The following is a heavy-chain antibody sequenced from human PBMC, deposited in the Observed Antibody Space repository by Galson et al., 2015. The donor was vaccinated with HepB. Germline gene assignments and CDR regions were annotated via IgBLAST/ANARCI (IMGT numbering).Heavy chain of an antibody. V-gene: IGHV3-21*01. J-gene: IGHJ4*02. CDR1: GFTFSDFT. CDR3: AREAYNSAWFGRDIPFFDY. D-gene: IGHD6-19*01. Sequence: SLRLSCAASGFTFSDFTMNWVRQAPGKGLEWVSSFGSSSIYIYYADSVKGRFTISRDNFKSILYLQLNSLTTDDTALYYCAREAYNSAWFGRDIPFFDYWGQGILVTVSS. CDR2: FGSSSIYI.